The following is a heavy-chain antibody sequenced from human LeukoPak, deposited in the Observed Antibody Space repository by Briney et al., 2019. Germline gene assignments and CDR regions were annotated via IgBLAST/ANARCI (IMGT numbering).Heavy chain of an antibody. CDR3: ARESDPITGYFYYYMDV. J-gene: IGHJ6*03. CDR2: INHSGST. V-gene: IGHV4-34*01. D-gene: IGHD3-10*01. Sequence: SETLSLTCGVYGGSLRGHYWSWIRQPPGKGLEWVGEINHSGSTNYNPSFWGRVTISVDTSKDQFFLKLNSVTAADTAVYYCARESDPITGYFYYYMDVWGRGTTVTVSS. CDR1: GGSLRGHY.